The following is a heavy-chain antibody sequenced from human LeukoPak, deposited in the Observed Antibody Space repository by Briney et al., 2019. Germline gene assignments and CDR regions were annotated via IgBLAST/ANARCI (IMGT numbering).Heavy chain of an antibody. J-gene: IGHJ4*02. Sequence: GGSLRLSCAASGFTFSSYSMNWARQAPGKGLEWVSSISSSSSYIYYADSVKGRFTISRDNAKNSLYLQMNSLRAEDTAVYYCARDGGYCSSTSCSYYFDYWGQGTLVTVSS. CDR3: ARDGGYCSSTSCSYYFDY. CDR1: GFTFSSYS. D-gene: IGHD2-2*01. CDR2: ISSSSSYI. V-gene: IGHV3-21*01.